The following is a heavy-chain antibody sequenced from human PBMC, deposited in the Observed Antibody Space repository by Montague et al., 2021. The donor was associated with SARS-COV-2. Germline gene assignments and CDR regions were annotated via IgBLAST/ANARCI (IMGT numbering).Heavy chain of an antibody. Sequence: SETLSLTCTVSGDSISSGYFYWGWIRQPPGKGLEWVGTIHYSGITYYNPSLKSRVTISVDTPRNQFSLKLSSVTAADTAIYYCARHLAISGPAAVSDYWGQGTLVTFSS. CDR3: ARHLAISGPAAVSDY. V-gene: IGHV4-39*01. CDR1: GDSISSGYFY. J-gene: IGHJ4*02. CDR2: IHYSGIT. D-gene: IGHD2-2*01.